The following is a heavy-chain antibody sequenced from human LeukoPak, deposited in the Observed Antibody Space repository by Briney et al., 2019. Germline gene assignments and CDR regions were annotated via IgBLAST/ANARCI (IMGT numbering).Heavy chain of an antibody. J-gene: IGHJ4*02. CDR1: SGSIISDNYH. CDR2: IYTSEST. D-gene: IGHD3-3*01. Sequence: SETLSLTCTVSSGSIISDNYHWSWIRQPAGKGLEWVGRIYTSESTNYNPSLKSRVTISIDTSKNQLSLKLRSVTAADTAVYYCARGDFWSGYLDCWGQGTLVTVSS. V-gene: IGHV4-61*02. CDR3: ARGDFWSGYLDC.